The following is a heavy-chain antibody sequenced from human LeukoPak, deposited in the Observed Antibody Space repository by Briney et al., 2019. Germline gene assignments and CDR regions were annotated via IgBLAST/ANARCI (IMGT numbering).Heavy chain of an antibody. CDR2: MNPNSGNT. CDR3: ARTLGDSSGYYDYYYYMDV. CDR1: GYTFTSYD. D-gene: IGHD3-22*01. J-gene: IGHJ6*03. V-gene: IGHV1-8*01. Sequence: GASVKVSCKASGYTFTSYDINRVRQAPGQGLEWMGWMNPNSGNTGYAQKFQGRVTMTRNTSISTAYMELSSLRSEDTAVYYCARTLGDSSGYYDYYYYMDVWGKGTTVTVSS.